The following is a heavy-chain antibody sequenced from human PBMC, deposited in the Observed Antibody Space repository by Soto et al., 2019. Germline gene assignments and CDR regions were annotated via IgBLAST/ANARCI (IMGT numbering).Heavy chain of an antibody. D-gene: IGHD3-16*02. V-gene: IGHV1-3*01. J-gene: IGHJ4*02. CDR2: INAGNGNT. CDR3: ARGSRYDYVWGSYRYRAPDY. CDR1: GYTFTDYA. Sequence: ASVKVSCKTSGYTFTDYAMHWVRQAPGQRLEWMGWINAGNGNTKYSQKFQGRVTITRDTSASTAYMELSSLRSEDTAVYYCARGSRYDYVWGSYRYRAPDYWGQGTLVTVSS.